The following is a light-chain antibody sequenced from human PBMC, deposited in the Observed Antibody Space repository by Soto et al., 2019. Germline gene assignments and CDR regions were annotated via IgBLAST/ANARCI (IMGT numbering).Light chain of an antibody. V-gene: IGKV3-11*01. J-gene: IGKJ5*01. CDR3: RQRSNWPPIT. CDR1: QSVSSY. CDR2: DAS. Sequence: EIVLTQSPATLSLSPGERATLSCRASQSVSSYLAWYQQKPGQAPRLLIYDASNSAPGIPARFSGSGSGTDFTLAIRRLEPEDFAVYYCRQRSNWPPITFGQGTRLEIK.